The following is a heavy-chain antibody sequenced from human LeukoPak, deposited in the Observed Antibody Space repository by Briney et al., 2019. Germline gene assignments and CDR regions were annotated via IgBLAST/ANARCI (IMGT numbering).Heavy chain of an antibody. Sequence: SQTLSLTCAISGDSVSSNSDAWNWIRQSPSRGLEWLGRTYYRSKWYRDYAVSVKSRITINPDTSKNQFSLQVNSVTPEDTAVYYCARGWPRSDFWGQGTLVTVSS. CDR2: TYYRSKWYR. V-gene: IGHV6-1*01. CDR1: GDSVSSNSDA. J-gene: IGHJ4*02. CDR3: ARGWPRSDF.